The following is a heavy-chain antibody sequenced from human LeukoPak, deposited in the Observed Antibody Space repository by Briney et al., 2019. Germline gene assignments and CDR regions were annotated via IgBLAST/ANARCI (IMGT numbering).Heavy chain of an antibody. CDR2: ISDIGSI. J-gene: IGHJ4*02. Sequence: PSETLSLTCTASGGSISSYYWSWIRQPPGKGLEWIAYISDIGSINYNPSLKSRVTISVDTSKNQFSLKLSSVTAADTAVYYCARHAEYSSSPTFDYWGQGTLVTVSS. D-gene: IGHD6-6*01. V-gene: IGHV4-59*08. CDR1: GGSISSYY. CDR3: ARHAEYSSSPTFDY.